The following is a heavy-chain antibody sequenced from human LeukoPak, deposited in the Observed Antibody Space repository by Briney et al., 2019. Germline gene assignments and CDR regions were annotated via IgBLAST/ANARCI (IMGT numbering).Heavy chain of an antibody. V-gene: IGHV3-21*01. D-gene: IGHD5-24*01. CDR2: VSSSSSYI. CDR3: ARETPRRGETRDGYR. J-gene: IGHJ4*02. CDR1: GLTFSTYT. Sequence: GGSLRLSCAASGLTFSTYTMNWVRQAPGKGLEWVSSVSSSSSYIHYADSVKGRFTISRDNAKNSLYLQMNSLRVEDTAVYYCARETPRRGETRDGYRWGQGTVVTVSS.